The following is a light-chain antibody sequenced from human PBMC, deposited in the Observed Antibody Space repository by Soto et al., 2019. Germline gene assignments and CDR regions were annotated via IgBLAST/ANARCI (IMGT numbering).Light chain of an antibody. CDR1: SSDIGGHKY. J-gene: IGLJ3*02. CDR2: DVS. CDR3: SSFTSSITWV. Sequence: QSVLTQPASVSGSPGQSITISCTGTSSDIGGHKYVSWFQHHPSKAPKLIIYDVSNPPSGVSHRFSGAKSGNTASLTIAGLQAEDEADYCCSSFTSSITWVFGGGTKLTVL. V-gene: IGLV2-14*03.